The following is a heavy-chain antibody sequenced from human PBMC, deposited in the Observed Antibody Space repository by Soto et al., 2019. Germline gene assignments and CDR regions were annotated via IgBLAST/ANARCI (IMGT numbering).Heavy chain of an antibody. CDR3: ARALGYCSGGSCYFNWFDP. V-gene: IGHV1-69*06. D-gene: IGHD2-15*01. CDR1: GGTFSSYA. J-gene: IGHJ5*02. CDR2: IIPIFGTA. Sequence: QVQLVQSGAEVKKPGSPVKVSCKASGGTFSSYAISWVRQAPGQGLEWMGGIIPIFGTANYAQKFQGRVTITADKSTSTAYMELSSLRSEDTAVYYCARALGYCSGGSCYFNWFDPWGQGTLVTVSS.